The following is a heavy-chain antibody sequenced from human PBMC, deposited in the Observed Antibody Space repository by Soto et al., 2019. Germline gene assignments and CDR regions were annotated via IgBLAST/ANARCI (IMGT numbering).Heavy chain of an antibody. D-gene: IGHD4-17*01. Sequence: QVQLQESGPGLLKPSETLSLTCSVSGGSVNNRTYYWSWIRQPPGQRLEWIGYVYSSGTTNYNPSLKSRVSISVDTSKNQFSLSLSSVTAADTALYYCARTTAVPNTLRARYYFDYWGQGTLVTVSS. CDR3: ARTTAVPNTLRARYYFDY. CDR2: VYSSGTT. J-gene: IGHJ4*02. V-gene: IGHV4-61*01. CDR1: GGSVNNRTYY.